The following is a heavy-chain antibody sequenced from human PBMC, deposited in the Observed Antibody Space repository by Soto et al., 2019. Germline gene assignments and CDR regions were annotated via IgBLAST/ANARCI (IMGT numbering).Heavy chain of an antibody. V-gene: IGHV3-13*01. CDR1: GFTFSSYD. CDR2: IGTAGDT. D-gene: IGHD5-12*01. CDR3: ARGLGAGYVVN. J-gene: IGHJ4*02. Sequence: GGSLRLSCAASGFTFSSYDMHWVRQATGKGLEWVSAIGTAGDTYYPGSVKGRFTISRENAKNSLYLQMNSLRAGDTAVYYCARGLGAGYVVNWGQGTLVTVSS.